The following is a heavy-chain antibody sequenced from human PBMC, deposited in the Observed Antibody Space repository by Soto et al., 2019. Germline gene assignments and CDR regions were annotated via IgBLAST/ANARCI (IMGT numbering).Heavy chain of an antibody. CDR3: GRLEGLATISYYFDY. V-gene: IGHV4-39*01. J-gene: IGHJ4*02. D-gene: IGHD3-9*01. Sequence: LVPLSLACSVCGGSISSGDPYWNWIRQHPDKGLEWIVSVYSSGSTYYNPSLESRVTISVDKSKNQFSLKLMSLSAADTAVYYCGRLEGLATISYYFDYWGQGALVTVSS. CDR1: GGSISSGDPY. CDR2: VYSSGST.